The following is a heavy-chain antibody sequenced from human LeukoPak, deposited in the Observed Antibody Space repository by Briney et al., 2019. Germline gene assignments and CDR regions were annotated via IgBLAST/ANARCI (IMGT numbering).Heavy chain of an antibody. CDR3: ARRIAVAGTNWFDP. V-gene: IGHV5-51*01. D-gene: IGHD6-19*01. Sequence: AGESLKISCKGSGYSFTSYWIGWVRQMPGEGLEWMGIIYPGDSDTRYSPSFQGQVTISADKSISTAYLQWSSLKASDTAMYYCARRIAVAGTNWFDPWGQGTLVTVSS. J-gene: IGHJ5*02. CDR1: GYSFTSYW. CDR2: IYPGDSDT.